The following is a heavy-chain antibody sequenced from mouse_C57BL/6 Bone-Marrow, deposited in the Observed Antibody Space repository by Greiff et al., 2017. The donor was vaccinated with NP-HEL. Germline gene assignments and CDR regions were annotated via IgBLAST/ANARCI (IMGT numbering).Heavy chain of an antibody. CDR2: INYDGSST. J-gene: IGHJ4*01. Sequence: EVQGVESEGGLVQPGSSMKLSCTASGFTFSDYYMAWVRQVPEKGLEWVANINYDGSSTYYLDSLKSRFIISRDNAKNMLYLQMRSLTSEDTATYYCAREGGLRRRTYAMDYWGQGTSVTVSA. D-gene: IGHD2-4*01. CDR1: GFTFSDYY. CDR3: AREGGLRRRTYAMDY. V-gene: IGHV5-16*01.